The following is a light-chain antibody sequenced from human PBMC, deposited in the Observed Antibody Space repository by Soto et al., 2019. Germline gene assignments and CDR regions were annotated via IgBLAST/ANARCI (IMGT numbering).Light chain of an antibody. CDR3: QQANSFPWT. V-gene: IGKV1-12*01. J-gene: IGKJ1*01. Sequence: DIQMTQSPSSVSASVGDRVTITCRASQDISSWLAWYQQKPGKAPKLLIYSTSSLHTGVPPRFRGSESGTDFTLTIISLQPEDFAIYFCQQANSFPWTFGQGTKVEI. CDR1: QDISSW. CDR2: STS.